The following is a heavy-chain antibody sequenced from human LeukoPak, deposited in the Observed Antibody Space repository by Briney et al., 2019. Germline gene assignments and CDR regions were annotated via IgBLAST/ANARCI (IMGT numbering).Heavy chain of an antibody. D-gene: IGHD3-10*01. Sequence: GGSLRLSCAASGFTVNSNYMSWVRQAPGKGLEWVSVSYSGGGTYYADSVKGRFTISRDNSKNTLYLQMNSLRAEDTAVYYCASYNYYGSGSLFDYWGQGTLVTVSS. CDR2: SYSGGGT. V-gene: IGHV3-66*01. CDR3: ASYNYYGSGSLFDY. J-gene: IGHJ4*02. CDR1: GFTVNSNY.